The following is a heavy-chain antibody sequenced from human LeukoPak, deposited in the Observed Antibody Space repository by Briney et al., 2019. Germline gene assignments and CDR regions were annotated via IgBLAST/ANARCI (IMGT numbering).Heavy chain of an antibody. CDR2: INPNSGGT. V-gene: IGHV1-2*02. D-gene: IGHD2-15*01. CDR1: GYTFTGYY. J-gene: IGHJ4*02. CDR3: ARASCPGSCYYFDY. Sequence: GASVKLSCKASGYTFTGYYMHWVRRAPGQRLGWRGWINPNSGGTNYAKKFEGRSTMTRDTSISTAYMELSRLRSDDTAGYYCARASCPGSCYYFDYWGQGTLVTVSS.